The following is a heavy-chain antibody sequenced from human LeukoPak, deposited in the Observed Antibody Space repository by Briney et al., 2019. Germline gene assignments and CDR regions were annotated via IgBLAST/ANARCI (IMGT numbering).Heavy chain of an antibody. V-gene: IGHV4-38-2*02. CDR2: IYHSGST. D-gene: IGHD3-22*01. CDR1: GYSISSGYY. J-gene: IGHJ3*02. CDR3: ARERQRADSPGAFDI. Sequence: SETLSLTCTVSGYSISSGYYWGWIRQPPGKGLEWIGSIYHSGSTYYNPSLKSRVTISVDTSKNQFSLKLSSVTAADTAVYYCARERQRADSPGAFDIWGQGTMVTVSS.